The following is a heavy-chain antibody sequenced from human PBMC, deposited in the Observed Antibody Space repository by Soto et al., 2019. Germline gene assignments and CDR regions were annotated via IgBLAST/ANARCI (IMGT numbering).Heavy chain of an antibody. D-gene: IGHD6-13*01. V-gene: IGHV4-34*01. Sequence: SETLSLTCGVYGGSFSGYYWSWIRQPPGKGLEWIGEINHSESTNYNPSLKSRVTISVDTSKNQFSLKLSSVTAADTAVYYCARDIAAAGRSPPLDYWGQGTLVTVSS. CDR1: GGSFSGYY. J-gene: IGHJ4*02. CDR3: ARDIAAAGRSPPLDY. CDR2: INHSEST.